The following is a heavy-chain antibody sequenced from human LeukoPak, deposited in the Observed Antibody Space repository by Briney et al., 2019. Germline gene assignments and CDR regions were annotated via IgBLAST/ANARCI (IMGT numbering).Heavy chain of an antibody. CDR3: ARDATVVTTVVNNYFDY. J-gene: IGHJ4*02. D-gene: IGHD4-23*01. Sequence: SETLPLTCTVSGGSISGYHWAWIRQPPGKGLEWVGYIYYIGTTKYNPSLKSRVTISVDTSKNQFSLKLSSVTAADTAVYYCARDATVVTTVVNNYFDYWGQGTLVTVSS. CDR2: IYYIGTT. V-gene: IGHV4-59*12. CDR1: GGSISGYH.